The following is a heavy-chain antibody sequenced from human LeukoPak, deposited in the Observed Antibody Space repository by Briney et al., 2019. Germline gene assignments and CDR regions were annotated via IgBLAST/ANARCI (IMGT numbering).Heavy chain of an antibody. CDR1: GGSISSVIYY. D-gene: IGHD6-19*01. J-gene: IGHJ4*02. Sequence: SETLSLTCTVSGGSISSVIYYWGWLRQPPGKGLEWIGSIYYNGNTYYNPSLMSRVTISADTSKNQFSLKLSSVTAADTAVYYCARKGVAVAGNFDYWGQGTLVTVS. V-gene: IGHV4-39*01. CDR3: ARKGVAVAGNFDY. CDR2: IYYNGNT.